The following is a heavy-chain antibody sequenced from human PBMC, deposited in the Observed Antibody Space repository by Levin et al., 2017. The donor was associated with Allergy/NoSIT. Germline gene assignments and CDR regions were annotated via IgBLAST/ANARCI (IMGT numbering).Heavy chain of an antibody. J-gene: IGHJ3*01. CDR3: AREMAETAADTFDF. V-gene: IGHV1-18*01. D-gene: IGHD2-8*01. CDR2: ISPYNGDT. CDR1: GYTFTFFG. Sequence: ASVKVSCQASGYTFTFFGLSWVRQAPGQGLEWMGWISPYNGDTNYAQNFQGRVTMTTDTSTNTAYLELRSLRSDDTGVYYCAREMAETAADTFDFWGQGTMVTVSS.